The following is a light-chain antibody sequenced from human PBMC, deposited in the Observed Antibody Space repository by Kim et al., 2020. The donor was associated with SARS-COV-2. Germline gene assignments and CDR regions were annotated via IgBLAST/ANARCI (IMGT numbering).Light chain of an antibody. CDR2: AVT. V-gene: IGLV2-14*03. J-gene: IGLJ3*02. CDR1: SSDVDYNY. Sequence: QSALTQPASVSGSPGQSITIPCIRTSSDVDYNYVSWYQHHPGKGPNLMIYAVTKRPSGVSNRFSGSKSGNTASLTISGLQDEDEGDYYCSAYTSSRTWVFGGGTQLTVL. CDR3: SAYTSSRTWV.